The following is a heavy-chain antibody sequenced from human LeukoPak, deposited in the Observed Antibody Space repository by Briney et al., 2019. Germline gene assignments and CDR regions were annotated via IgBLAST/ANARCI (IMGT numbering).Heavy chain of an antibody. D-gene: IGHD3-22*01. CDR2: ISWDSASL. J-gene: IGHJ4*02. V-gene: IGHV3-9*01. CDR3: ARRYYGSATYRLPYDY. CDR1: GFTFDDYA. Sequence: PGRSLRLSCTASGFTFDDYAMHWVRQAPGKGLEWVSGISWDSASLGYADSVKGRFTISRDNAKNSLYLQMSSLRAEDTAVYYCARRYYGSATYRLPYDYWGQGTLVTVSS.